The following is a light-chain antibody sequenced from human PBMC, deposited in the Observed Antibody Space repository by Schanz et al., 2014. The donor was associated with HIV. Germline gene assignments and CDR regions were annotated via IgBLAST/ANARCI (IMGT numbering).Light chain of an antibody. CDR2: AAS. Sequence: DIQMTQSPSSLSASVGDRVTLTCRASQGISSYLAWYQQMPAKAPKLLIYAASTLHSGVPSRFSGSGSGTYFTLNISCLQSEDFVTYYCQQYHTYPLTFGGGTKVEIK. J-gene: IGKJ4*01. CDR3: QQYHTYPLT. CDR1: QGISSY. V-gene: IGKV1-9*01.